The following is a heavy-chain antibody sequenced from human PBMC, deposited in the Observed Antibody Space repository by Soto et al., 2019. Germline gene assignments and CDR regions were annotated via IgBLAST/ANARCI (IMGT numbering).Heavy chain of an antibody. Sequence: QEQLVQSGAEVKKPGAPVKVSCKASGYTFTNYNINWVRPATGQGLEWMGWMNPKTGNTGYAEKFQGRVTMTRNSSINTAFMELSGLRSEDTAVYYCAREAASDPSFYYHYMDVWGKGTTVTVSS. J-gene: IGHJ6*03. D-gene: IGHD6-25*01. CDR2: MNPKTGNT. V-gene: IGHV1-8*01. CDR3: AREAASDPSFYYHYMDV. CDR1: GYTFTNYN.